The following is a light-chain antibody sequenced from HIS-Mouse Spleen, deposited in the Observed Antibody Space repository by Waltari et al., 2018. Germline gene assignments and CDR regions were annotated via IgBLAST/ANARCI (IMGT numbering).Light chain of an antibody. J-gene: IGLJ2*01. CDR1: SSDVGSYNV. CDR2: DGS. Sequence: QSALTQPASVSGSPGQSITIPGTGTSSDVGSYNVVPGYQQHPGKAPKLMIYDGSKRPSGVSNRFSGSKSGNTASLTISGLQAEDEADYYCCSYAGSSTVVFGGGTKLTVL. CDR3: CSYAGSSTVV. V-gene: IGLV2-23*01.